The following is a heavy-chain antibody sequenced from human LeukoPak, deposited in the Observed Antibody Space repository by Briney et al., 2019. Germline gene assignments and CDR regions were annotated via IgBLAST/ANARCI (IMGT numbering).Heavy chain of an antibody. Sequence: GGSLRLSCAASGFTFSSYSMNWARQAPGKGLEWVSSISSSSSYIYYADSVKGRFTISRDNAKNSLYLQMNSLRAEDTAVYYCARDFTYYYDSSGRTVYWGQGTLVTVSS. J-gene: IGHJ4*02. CDR1: GFTFSSYS. CDR2: ISSSSSYI. V-gene: IGHV3-21*01. D-gene: IGHD3-22*01. CDR3: ARDFTYYYDSSGRTVY.